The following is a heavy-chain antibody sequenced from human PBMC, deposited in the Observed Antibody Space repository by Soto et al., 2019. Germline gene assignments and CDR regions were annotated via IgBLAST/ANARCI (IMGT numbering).Heavy chain of an antibody. CDR3: ARDSSGRTHYFDY. J-gene: IGHJ4*02. CDR2: IYYSGST. Sequence: QVQLQESGPGLVKPSQTLSLTCTVSGGSISRGDDYWTWIRQPPGKGLEWIGNIYYSGSTYYNPSLSRRLXISVDTSKNQFSLKLTSVTAAATAVYYCARDSSGRTHYFDYWGQGALVTVSS. CDR1: GGSISRGDDY. V-gene: IGHV4-30-4*01. D-gene: IGHD6-19*01.